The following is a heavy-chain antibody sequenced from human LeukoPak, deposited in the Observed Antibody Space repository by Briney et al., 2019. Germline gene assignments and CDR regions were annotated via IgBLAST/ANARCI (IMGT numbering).Heavy chain of an antibody. D-gene: IGHD2-2*03. J-gene: IGHJ5*02. CDR2: IYTSGST. CDR3: ARGIRWILWNGFDP. V-gene: IGHV4-4*07. CDR1: GGSISSYY. Sequence: SETLSLTCTVSGGSISSYYWSWIRQPAGKGLEWIGRIYTSGSTNYNPSLKSRVIMSVGTSKNQFSLKLSSVTAADTAVYYCARGIRWILWNGFDPWGQGTLVTVSS.